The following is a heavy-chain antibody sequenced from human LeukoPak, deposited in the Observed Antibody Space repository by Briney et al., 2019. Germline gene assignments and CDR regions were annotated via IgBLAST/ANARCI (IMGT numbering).Heavy chain of an antibody. D-gene: IGHD6-13*01. CDR3: ARSIAAAGIGY. CDR2: IIPIFGTA. CDR1: GGTFSSYA. Sequence: ASVKVSCKASGGTFSSYAISWVRQAPGQGLEWTGGIIPIFGTANYAQKFQGRVTITTDESTSTAYMELSSLRSEDTAVYYCARSIAAAGIGYWGQGTLVTVSS. V-gene: IGHV1-69*05. J-gene: IGHJ4*02.